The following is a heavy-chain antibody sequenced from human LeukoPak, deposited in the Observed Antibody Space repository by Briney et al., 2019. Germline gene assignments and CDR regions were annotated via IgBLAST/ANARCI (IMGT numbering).Heavy chain of an antibody. J-gene: IGHJ4*02. CDR1: GGFISSYY. Sequence: SETLSLTCTVSGGFISSYYWSWIRQPPGKGLEWIGYIYYSGSTNYNPSLKSRVTISVDTSKNQFSLKLSSVTAADTAVYYCARTRSGWAIDYWGQGTLVTVSS. V-gene: IGHV4-59*01. CDR3: ARTRSGWAIDY. D-gene: IGHD6-19*01. CDR2: IYYSGST.